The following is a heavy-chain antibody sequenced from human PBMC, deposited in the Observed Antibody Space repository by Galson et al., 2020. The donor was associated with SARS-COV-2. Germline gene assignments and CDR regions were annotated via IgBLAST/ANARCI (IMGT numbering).Heavy chain of an antibody. Sequence: SETLSLTCTVSGDSISGYGYYWGWIRQPPGKGLEWIGSLYYSGSTYYNPSLKSRVTISLDTSENKLFLQLKYVNAADTAVYYCARDLGLTGAYYFDSWGQGALVTVSS. J-gene: IGHJ4*02. CDR2: LYYSGST. D-gene: IGHD7-27*01. CDR1: GDSISGYGYY. CDR3: ARDLGLTGAYYFDS. V-gene: IGHV4-39*07.